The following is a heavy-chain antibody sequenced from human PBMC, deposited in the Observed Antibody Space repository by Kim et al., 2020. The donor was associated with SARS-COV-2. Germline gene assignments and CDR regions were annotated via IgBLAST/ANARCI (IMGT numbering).Heavy chain of an antibody. CDR2: MNGDGSST. Sequence: GGSLRLSCEASGFTFSASWMHWVRQTPGKGLVWVSQMNGDGSSTAYADSMKGRFTISRDNAENTLYLQMNSLRVEDTAVYYCARGGLPGALDYWGQGTLV. CDR1: GFTFSASW. D-gene: IGHD3-16*01. J-gene: IGHJ4*02. V-gene: IGHV3-74*03. CDR3: ARGGLPGALDY.